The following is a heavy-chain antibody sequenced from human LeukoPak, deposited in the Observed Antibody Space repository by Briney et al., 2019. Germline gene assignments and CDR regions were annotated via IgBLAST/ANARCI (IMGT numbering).Heavy chain of an antibody. V-gene: IGHV4-59*08. J-gene: IGHJ6*03. CDR2: IYVTGST. Sequence: PSETLSLTCTVSGGSIDTYYWSWIRQSPGKGLEWIGYIYVTGSTRYNPYLQSRVTISVDTSRNQFFLKMSSVTAADTAVYYCARHIGGGIEDMDVWGKGTKVTVSS. CDR3: ARHIGGGIEDMDV. D-gene: IGHD3-16*02. CDR1: GGSIDTYY.